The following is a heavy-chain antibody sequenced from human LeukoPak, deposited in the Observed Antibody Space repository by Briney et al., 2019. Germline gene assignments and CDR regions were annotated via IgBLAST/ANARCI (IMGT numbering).Heavy chain of an antibody. CDR1: SGSISSSTYY. V-gene: IGHV4-39*07. Sequence: SETLSLTCTVSSGSISSSTYYWGWIRQPPGKGLEWIGTIYYTGSTYYNPSLKSRVTISVDTSKNQFSLKLSSVTAADTAVYYCAREGYRDYYYYYMDVWGKGTTVTVSS. J-gene: IGHJ6*03. CDR3: AREGYRDYYYYYMDV. CDR2: IYYTGST. D-gene: IGHD5-24*01.